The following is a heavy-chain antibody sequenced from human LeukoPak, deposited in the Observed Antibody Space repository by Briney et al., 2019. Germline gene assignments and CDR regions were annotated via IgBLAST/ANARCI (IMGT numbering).Heavy chain of an antibody. Sequence: ASVKVSCKASGCTFTSYGINWVRQAPGQGLEWMGWISGYNGNTNYAQKVQGRVNMTTDISTSTAYMELRSLRSDDTAVYYCARAPRGYSYGYLDFWGQGSLVTVSS. CDR1: GCTFTSYG. D-gene: IGHD5-18*01. J-gene: IGHJ4*02. CDR2: ISGYNGNT. V-gene: IGHV1-18*04. CDR3: ARAPRGYSYGYLDF.